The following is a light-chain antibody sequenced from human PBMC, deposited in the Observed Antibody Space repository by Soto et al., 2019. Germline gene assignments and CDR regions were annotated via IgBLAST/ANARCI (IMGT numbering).Light chain of an antibody. V-gene: IGKV3-11*01. Sequence: EIVMTQSPATLSVSPGERATLPCRASQSVSSNLAWYQQKPGQAPRLLIYDASNRATGIPARFSGSGSGTDFTLTISSLEPEDFAVYYCQQRADWWTFGQGTKVDIK. CDR3: QQRADWWT. J-gene: IGKJ1*01. CDR1: QSVSSN. CDR2: DAS.